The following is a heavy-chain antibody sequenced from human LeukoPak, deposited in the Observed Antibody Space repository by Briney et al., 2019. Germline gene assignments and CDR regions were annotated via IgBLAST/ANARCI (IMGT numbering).Heavy chain of an antibody. CDR1: GGSISSYY. CDR3: ARHDAGIAARPFDN. D-gene: IGHD6-6*01. V-gene: IGHV4-4*09. J-gene: IGHJ4*02. CDR2: IHASGPT. Sequence: SETLSLTCTVAGGSISSYYWSWIRRPPGKGLEWIAYIHASGPTNYNPSLKSRITISVDTSKNQFSLKLSSVTAADTAVYYCARHDAGIAARPFDNWGQGTLVTVSS.